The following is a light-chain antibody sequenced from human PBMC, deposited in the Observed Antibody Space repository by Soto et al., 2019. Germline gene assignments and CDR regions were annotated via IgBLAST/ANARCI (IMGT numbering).Light chain of an antibody. CDR2: EVS. CDR3: CSYAGSSAPRLV. Sequence: QSVLTQPASVSGSPGQSITISCTGTSSDVGSYNLVSWYQHHPGKAPKLMIYEVSQRPSGVSSRFSGSKSGNTASLTISGLQDEDEADYYCCSYAGSSAPRLVFGGGTKLTVL. J-gene: IGLJ2*01. V-gene: IGLV2-23*02. CDR1: SSDVGSYNL.